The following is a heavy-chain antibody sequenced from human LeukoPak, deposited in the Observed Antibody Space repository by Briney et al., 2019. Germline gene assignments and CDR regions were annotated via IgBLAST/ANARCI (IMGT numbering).Heavy chain of an antibody. J-gene: IGHJ3*02. CDR1: GYSISSGYY. D-gene: IGHD4-17*01. CDR3: TREYGFMTTVFHAFDI. Sequence: PSETLSLTCTVSGYSISSGYYWGWIRQPPGKGLEWIGEINHSGSTNYNPSLKSRVTISVDTSKNQFSLKLSSVTAADTAIYYCTREYGFMTTVFHAFDIWGQGTMVTVSS. V-gene: IGHV4-38-2*02. CDR2: INHSGST.